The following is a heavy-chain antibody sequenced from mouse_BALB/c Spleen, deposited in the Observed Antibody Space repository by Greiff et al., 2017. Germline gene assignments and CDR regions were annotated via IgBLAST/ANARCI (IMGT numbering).Heavy chain of an antibody. V-gene: IGHV1-69*02. CDR2: IDPSDSET. D-gene: IGHD2-3*01. J-gene: IGHJ3*01. CDR1: GYTFTSYW. Sequence: VQLQQPGAELVKPGAPVKLSCKASGYTFTSYWMNWVKQRPGRGLEWIGRIDPSDSETHYNQKFKDKATLTVDKSSSTAYIQLSSLTSEDSAVYYCARYDGYYTFAYWGQGTLVTVSA. CDR3: ARYDGYYTFAY.